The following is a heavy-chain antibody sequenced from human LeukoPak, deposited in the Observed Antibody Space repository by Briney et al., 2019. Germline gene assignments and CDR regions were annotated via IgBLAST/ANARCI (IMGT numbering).Heavy chain of an antibody. CDR1: GYSFISYW. CDR3: ARPSMVRGVIIPYFDY. J-gene: IGHJ4*02. D-gene: IGHD3-10*01. CDR2: IYPADSDA. Sequence: GESLKISCKGSGYSFISYWIGWVRQMPGKGLEWMAIIYPADSDARYSPSFQGQVTISADKSINTAYLQWSSLKASDTAMYYCARPSMVRGVIIPYFDYWGQGTLVTVSS. V-gene: IGHV5-51*01.